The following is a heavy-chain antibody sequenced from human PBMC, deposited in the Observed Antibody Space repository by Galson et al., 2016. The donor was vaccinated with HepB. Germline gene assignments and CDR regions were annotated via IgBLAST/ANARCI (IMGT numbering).Heavy chain of an antibody. Sequence: SLRLSCAVSGLPFSSAWMDWVRQAPGKGLEWVGRIKSKTDGGTADYAAPVKGRFTISRDDSKSTLYLQMTSLRNEDTGIYYCATSPGYYATAPFDYWGQGTLVTVSS. CDR3: ATSPGYYATAPFDY. V-gene: IGHV3-15*01. CDR2: IKSKTDGGTA. CDR1: GLPFSSAW. J-gene: IGHJ4*02. D-gene: IGHD3-10*01.